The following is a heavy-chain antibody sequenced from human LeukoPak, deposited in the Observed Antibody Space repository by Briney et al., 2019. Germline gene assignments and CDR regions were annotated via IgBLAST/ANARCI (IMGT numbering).Heavy chain of an antibody. Sequence: PGGSLRLSCAASGFTVSSNYMSWVRQAPGKGLEWVAVVYSGGRTYYADSVKGRFTISRDNSKNTLYLQMNSLRAEDTAVYYCARVYYGSGSLHYYYYIDVWGKGTTVTISS. D-gene: IGHD3-10*01. V-gene: IGHV3-53*01. J-gene: IGHJ6*03. CDR2: VYSGGRT. CDR1: GFTVSSNY. CDR3: ARVYYGSGSLHYYYYIDV.